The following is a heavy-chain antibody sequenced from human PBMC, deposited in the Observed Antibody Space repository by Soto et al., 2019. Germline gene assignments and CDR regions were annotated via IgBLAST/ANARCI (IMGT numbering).Heavy chain of an antibody. D-gene: IGHD3-22*01. CDR3: AADGSYYDSSGSEYFQH. V-gene: IGHV1-58*01. J-gene: IGHJ1*01. Sequence: QMQLVQSGPEVKKPGTSVKVSCKASGFTFTSSAVPWVRQARGQRLEWIGWIVVGSGNTNYAQKFQERVTITRDMSTSSAYMELSSLGSEDTAVYYCAADGSYYDSSGSEYFQHWDQGTLVTVSS. CDR2: IVVGSGNT. CDR1: GFTFTSSA.